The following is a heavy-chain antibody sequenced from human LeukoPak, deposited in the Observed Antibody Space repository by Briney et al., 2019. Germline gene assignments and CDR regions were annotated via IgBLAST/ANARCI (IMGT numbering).Heavy chain of an antibody. V-gene: IGHV3-72*01. CDR3: TRSSDSSGYRAFDT. CDR1: GFTFSDQY. CDR2: TRNKANSYTT. D-gene: IGHD3-22*01. J-gene: IGHJ3*02. Sequence: GGSLRLSCAASGFTFSDQYMDWVRQAPGKGLEWVARTRNKANSYTTEYAASVKGRFTSLRDVSKNSLYLQMNSLKTEDTAVYYCTRSSDSSGYRAFDTWGQGTMVTVSS.